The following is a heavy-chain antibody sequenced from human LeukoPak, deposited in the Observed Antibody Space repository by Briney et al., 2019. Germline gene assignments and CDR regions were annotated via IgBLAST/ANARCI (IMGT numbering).Heavy chain of an antibody. D-gene: IGHD5-18*01. J-gene: IGHJ5*02. V-gene: IGHV4-4*07. Sequence: PSETLSLTCTVSGDSVSSYYWSWIRQPAGKGLEWIGRIYTSGSTNYNPSLKSRVTMSVDTSKNQFSLKLSSVTAADTAVYYCARDLGEAGYSYGFVSRWFDPWGQGTLVTVSS. CDR3: ARDLGEAGYSYGFVSRWFDP. CDR1: GDSVSSYY. CDR2: IYTSGST.